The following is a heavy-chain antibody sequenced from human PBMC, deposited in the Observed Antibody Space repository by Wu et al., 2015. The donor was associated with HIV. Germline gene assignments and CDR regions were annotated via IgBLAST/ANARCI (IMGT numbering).Heavy chain of an antibody. CDR2: IIPIFGTA. J-gene: IGHJ6*03. CDR3: ARGRYFRTYCSSTSCLDYYYYYMDV. V-gene: IGHV1-69*12. D-gene: IGHD2-2*01. CDR1: GGTFSSYA. Sequence: QVQLVQSGAEVKKPGSSVKVSCKASGGTFSSYAISWVRQAPGQGLEWMGGIIPIFGTANYAQKFQGRVTITADESTSTAYMELSSLRSEDTAVYYCARGRYFRTYCSSTSCLDYYYYYMDVWGTKGDHGHRLL.